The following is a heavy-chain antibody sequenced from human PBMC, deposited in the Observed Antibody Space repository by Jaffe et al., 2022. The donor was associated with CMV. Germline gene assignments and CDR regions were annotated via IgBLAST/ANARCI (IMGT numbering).Heavy chain of an antibody. J-gene: IGHJ3*02. CDR2: IYSGGST. V-gene: IGHV3-66*01. D-gene: IGHD1-26*01. CDR1: GFTVSSNY. Sequence: EVQLVESGGGLVQPGGSLRLSCAASGFTVSSNYMSWVRQAPGKGLEWVSVIYSGGSTYYADSVKGRFTISRDNSKNTLYLQMNSLRAEDTAVYYCAGSGSYLLEDAFDIWGQGTMVTVSS. CDR3: AGSGSYLLEDAFDI.